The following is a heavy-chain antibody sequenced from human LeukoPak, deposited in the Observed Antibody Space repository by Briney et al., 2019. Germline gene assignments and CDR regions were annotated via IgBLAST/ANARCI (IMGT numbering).Heavy chain of an antibody. CDR3: ARDGPRKYQLLIDI. CDR2: ISAYNGNI. Sequence: ASVKVSCKASGYTFTSYGISWVRQAPGQGLEWMGWISAYNGNINYAQKLQGRVTMTTDTSTSTAYMELRSLRSDDTAVYYCARDGPRKYQLLIDIWGQGTMVTVSS. CDR1: GYTFTSYG. V-gene: IGHV1-18*01. D-gene: IGHD2-2*01. J-gene: IGHJ3*02.